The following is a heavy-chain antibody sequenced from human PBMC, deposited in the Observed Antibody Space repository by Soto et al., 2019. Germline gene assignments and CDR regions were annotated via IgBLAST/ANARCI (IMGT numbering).Heavy chain of an antibody. D-gene: IGHD2-2*01. CDR3: ATLMSVVLVPAAIDYYYYGMDV. J-gene: IGHJ6*02. Sequence: DVQLVESGGGLVQPGRSLRLSCAASGFTFDDYAMHWVRQAPGKGLEWVSGISWNSGSIGYADSVKGRFTISRDNAKNSLYLQMNSLRAEDTALYYCATLMSVVLVPAAIDYYYYGMDVWGQGTTVTVSS. V-gene: IGHV3-9*01. CDR2: ISWNSGSI. CDR1: GFTFDDYA.